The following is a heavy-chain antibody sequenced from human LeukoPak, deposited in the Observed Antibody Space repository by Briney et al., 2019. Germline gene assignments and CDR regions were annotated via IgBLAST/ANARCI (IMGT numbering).Heavy chain of an antibody. V-gene: IGHV4-4*02. D-gene: IGHD5-18*01. CDR3: ARGYSYGFPLDF. Sequence: TSETLSLTCAVSGGSISSNNWWCWVRQPPGKGLEWIGEIYHSGSTNYNPSLKSRVTISVDKSKNLFSLKLSSVTAADSAVYYCARGYSYGFPLDFWGQGTLVTVSS. CDR1: GGSISSNNW. J-gene: IGHJ4*02. CDR2: IYHSGST.